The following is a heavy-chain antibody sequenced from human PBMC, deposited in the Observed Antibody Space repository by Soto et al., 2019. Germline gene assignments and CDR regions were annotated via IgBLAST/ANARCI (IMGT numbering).Heavy chain of an antibody. CDR3: ARDARLRYFDWLSKPDAFDI. J-gene: IGHJ3*02. CDR1: GYTFTTYD. CDR2: INAGNGNT. D-gene: IGHD3-9*01. V-gene: IGHV1-3*01. Sequence: ASVKVSFKASGYTFTTYDMHWVRQAPGQRLEWMGWINAGNGNTEYSQKFQGRVTITRDTSASTAYMELSSLRSEDTAVYYCARDARLRYFDWLSKPDAFDIWGQGTMVTVSS.